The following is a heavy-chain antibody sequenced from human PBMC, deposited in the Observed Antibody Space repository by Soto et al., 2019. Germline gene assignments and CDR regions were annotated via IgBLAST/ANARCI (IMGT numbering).Heavy chain of an antibody. CDR3: ARVRREYDNSGPVDY. CDR1: DGSISSGDCS. D-gene: IGHD3-22*01. Sequence: SETLSVTWTVSDGSISSGDCSWNCIQQPPGKGLEWIGYIYYGGSTYYNPSLQSRVTMSVDRSRNHFSLKLNSVTAADTAVYYCARVRREYDNSGPVDYWGQGTLVTVSS. J-gene: IGHJ4*02. V-gene: IGHV4-30-2*01. CDR2: IYYGGST.